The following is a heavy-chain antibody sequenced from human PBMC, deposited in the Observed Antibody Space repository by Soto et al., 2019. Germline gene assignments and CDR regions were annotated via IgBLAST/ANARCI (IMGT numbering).Heavy chain of an antibody. D-gene: IGHD3-3*01. CDR3: AREMTIFGVAPGGGVDV. CDR2: IYQTGRT. J-gene: IGHJ6*02. Sequence: QLQLQESSSGLVQPSQTLSLTCTASGGSISTSDYSWTWIRQPPGGGLEWIGSIYQTGRTYVIPSLKSRVTMSLDKSKNQFSLNLTSVTAADTALYYCAREMTIFGVAPGGGVDVWGQGTTVTVSS. CDR1: GGSISTSDYS. V-gene: IGHV4-30-2*01.